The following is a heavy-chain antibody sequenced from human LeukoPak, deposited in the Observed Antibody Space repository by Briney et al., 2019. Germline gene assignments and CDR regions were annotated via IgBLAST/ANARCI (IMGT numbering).Heavy chain of an antibody. CDR1: GFTFSDYN. J-gene: IGHJ5*02. CDR3: ARGRAATVTTEFDP. CDR2: ISRSGSTK. D-gene: IGHD4-17*01. Sequence: GGSLRLSCAASGFTFSDYNMRWIRQAPGKGLEWVSSISRSGSTKYYADSVKGRFTISRDNAKNSLFLQMNSLRAEDTAVYYCARGRAATVTTEFDPWGQGTLVTVSS. V-gene: IGHV3-11*01.